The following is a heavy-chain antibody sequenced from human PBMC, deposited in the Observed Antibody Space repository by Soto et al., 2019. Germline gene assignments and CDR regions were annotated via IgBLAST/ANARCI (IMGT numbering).Heavy chain of an antibody. J-gene: IGHJ3*02. D-gene: IGHD1-1*01. CDR2: VYYSGSV. V-gene: IGHV4-59*01. CDR3: ARGGSGFSKRIVGIISPGMYDYDI. CDR1: GISLTGYH. Sequence: SETLSLSCNVSGISLTGYHWNWIRQPPGKTLEWIGFVYYSGSVSYNPSLKGRASISVDTSNNQFSLRLTSVTAADTAVYYCARGGSGFSKRIVGIISPGMYDYDIWGQGTMVPVSS.